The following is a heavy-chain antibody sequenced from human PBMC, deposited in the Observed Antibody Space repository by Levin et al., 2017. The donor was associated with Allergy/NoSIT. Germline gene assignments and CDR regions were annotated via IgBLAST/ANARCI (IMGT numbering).Heavy chain of an antibody. D-gene: IGHD2-2*01. Sequence: ASVKVSCKASGGTFSSYAITWVRQAPGQGLEWMGRIIPILGITNYAQKFQGRVTITVDKSTSPAYMELSSLRSEDTAVYYCATDPRLEGDCTSTSCLAGYMDVWGKGTTVTVSS. J-gene: IGHJ6*03. V-gene: IGHV1-69*04. CDR2: IIPILGIT. CDR3: ATDPRLEGDCTSTSCLAGYMDV. CDR1: GGTFSSYA.